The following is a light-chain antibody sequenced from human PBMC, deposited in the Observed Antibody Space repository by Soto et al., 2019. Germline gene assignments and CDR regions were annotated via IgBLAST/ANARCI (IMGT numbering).Light chain of an antibody. CDR2: EVS. J-gene: IGLJ1*01. V-gene: IGLV2-8*01. CDR3: QSYDSILSLYV. Sequence: QSALTQPPSASGSPGQSVTISCTGTSSDVGGYNYVSWYQQHPGKAPKLMIYEVSKRPSGVPDRFSGSKSGNTASLTVSGLQAEDEADYYCQSYDSILSLYVFGTGTKLTVL. CDR1: SSDVGGYNY.